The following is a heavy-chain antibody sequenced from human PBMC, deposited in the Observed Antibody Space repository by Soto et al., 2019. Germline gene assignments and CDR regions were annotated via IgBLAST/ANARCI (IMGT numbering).Heavy chain of an antibody. D-gene: IGHD3-22*01. CDR1: GYTFTSYA. CDR3: ARGIDYYDSSGYYPPYYYYGMDV. V-gene: IGHV1-3*01. CDR2: INAGNGNT. J-gene: IGHJ6*02. Sequence: ASVKVSCKASGYTFTSYAMHWVRQAPGQRLEWMGWINAGNGNTKYSQKFQGRVTITRDTSASTAYMELSSLRSEDTAVYYCARGIDYYDSSGYYPPYYYYGMDVWGQGTRVTVSS.